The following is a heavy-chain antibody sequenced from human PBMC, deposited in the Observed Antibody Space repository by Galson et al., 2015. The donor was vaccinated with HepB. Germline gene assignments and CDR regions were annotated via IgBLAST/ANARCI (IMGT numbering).Heavy chain of an antibody. J-gene: IGHJ6*02. Sequence: VKVSCKASGYTFTSYGINWVRQAPGQGLEWMGWISTYNGNTKYVQRLQGRVTMTTDTFTNTAYMELRSLRSDDTAVYYCARDGDSSGYYDVKKYYYYNGMDVWGQGTTVIVSS. V-gene: IGHV1-18*01. CDR3: ARDGDSSGYYDVKKYYYYNGMDV. CDR2: ISTYNGNT. CDR1: GYTFTSYG. D-gene: IGHD3-22*01.